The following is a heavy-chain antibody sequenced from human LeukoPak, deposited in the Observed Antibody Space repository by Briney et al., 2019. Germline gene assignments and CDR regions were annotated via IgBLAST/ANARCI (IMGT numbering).Heavy chain of an antibody. CDR2: IYTSGST. CDR1: GGSISSYY. Sequence: SETLSLTCTVSGGSISSYYWSWIRQPAGRGLEWIGRIYTSGSTNYNPSLKSRVTMSVGTSKNQFSLKLSSVTAADTAVYYCARDPRMFGELLGGFDYWGQGTLVTVSS. J-gene: IGHJ4*02. D-gene: IGHD3-10*02. CDR3: ARDPRMFGELLGGFDY. V-gene: IGHV4-4*07.